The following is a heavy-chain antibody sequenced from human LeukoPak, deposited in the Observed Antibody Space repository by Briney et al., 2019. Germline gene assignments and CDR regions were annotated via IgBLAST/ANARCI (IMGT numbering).Heavy chain of an antibody. J-gene: IGHJ3*02. CDR1: GYSFTSYW. D-gene: IGHD3-16*01. CDR3: ARAPSVAFGVLQTRDDAFDI. Sequence: GESLKISCKGSGYSFTSYWIGWVRQMPGKGLEWMGIIYPGDSDTRYSPSFQGQVTISADKSISTAYLQWSSLKASDTAMYYCARAPSVAFGVLQTRDDAFDIWGQGTMVTVSS. V-gene: IGHV5-51*03. CDR2: IYPGDSDT.